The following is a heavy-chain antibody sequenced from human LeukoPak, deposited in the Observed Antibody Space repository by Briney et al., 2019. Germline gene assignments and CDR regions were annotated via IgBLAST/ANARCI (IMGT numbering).Heavy chain of an antibody. D-gene: IGHD4-17*01. Sequence: GGSLRLSCAASGFTVSSNYMSWVRQVPGKGLEWVSVMFAGGSTYYADSVKGRFTISRDESKNSLYLQMNSLRAEDTAVYYCARGTTVTRNYFDYWGQGTLVTVSS. V-gene: IGHV3-53*01. CDR2: MFAGGST. CDR3: ARGTTVTRNYFDY. J-gene: IGHJ4*02. CDR1: GFTVSSNY.